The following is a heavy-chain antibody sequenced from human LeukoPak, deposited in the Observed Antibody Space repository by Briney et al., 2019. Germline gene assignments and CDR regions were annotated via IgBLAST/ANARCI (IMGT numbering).Heavy chain of an antibody. Sequence: ASVKVSCKASGYTFTSYGISWVRQAPGQGLEWMGWISAYNGNTNYALKLQGRVTMTTDTSTSTAYMELRSLRSDDTAVYYCATDGYGDYYYGMDVWGQGTTVTVSS. CDR3: ATDGYGDYYYGMDV. J-gene: IGHJ6*02. D-gene: IGHD4/OR15-4a*01. CDR2: ISAYNGNT. CDR1: GYTFTSYG. V-gene: IGHV1-18*01.